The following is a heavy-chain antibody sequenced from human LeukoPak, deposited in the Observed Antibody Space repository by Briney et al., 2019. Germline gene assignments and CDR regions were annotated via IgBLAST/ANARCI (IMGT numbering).Heavy chain of an antibody. CDR2: ISGSGGST. D-gene: IGHD6-19*01. J-gene: IGHJ6*03. Sequence: GGSLRLSCAASGFTFSSYAMSWVRQAPGKGLEWVSAISGSGGSTYYADSVKGRFTISRDNAKNSLYLQMNSLRAEDTAVYYCARAGGTSSGWHLGYYYYYYMDVWGKGTTVTISS. CDR1: GFTFSSYA. CDR3: ARAGGTSSGWHLGYYYYYYMDV. V-gene: IGHV3-23*01.